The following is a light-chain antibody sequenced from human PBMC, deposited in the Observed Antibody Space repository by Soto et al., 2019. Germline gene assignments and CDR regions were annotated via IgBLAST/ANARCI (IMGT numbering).Light chain of an antibody. CDR3: QPYNNWPPWT. V-gene: IGKV3-15*01. Sequence: EIVMTQSPATPSVSPGERATLSCRASQSISSNLAWYQQKPGQAPRLLIYGASTRATGIPARFSGSGSGTEFTLTISCLPSEDFAVYYCQPYNNWPPWTFGQGTKVEIK. CDR1: QSISSN. CDR2: GAS. J-gene: IGKJ1*01.